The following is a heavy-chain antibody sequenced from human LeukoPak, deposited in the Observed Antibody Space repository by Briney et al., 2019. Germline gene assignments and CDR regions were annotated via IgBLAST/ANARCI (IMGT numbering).Heavy chain of an antibody. CDR2: INPSGGST. V-gene: IGHV1-46*01. D-gene: IGHD2-2*01. CDR3: AVSSTSVNWFDP. Sequence: ASVKVSCKASGYTFTSYYMHWVRQAPGQGLEWMGIINPSGGSTSYAQKFQGRVTMTRDMSTSTVYRELSSLRSEDTAVYYCAVSSTSVNWFDPWGQGTLVTVSS. CDR1: GYTFTSYY. J-gene: IGHJ5*02.